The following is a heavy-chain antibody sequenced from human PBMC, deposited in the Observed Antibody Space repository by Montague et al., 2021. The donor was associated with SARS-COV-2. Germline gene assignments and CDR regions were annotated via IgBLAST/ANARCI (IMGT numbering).Heavy chain of an antibody. Sequence: SETLSLTCSVSGGSISTYYWSWIRQPPGKGLEWIGYIYYSGSTNYNPSLKSRVIILIDTSKNQFFLELSYVTAADMAVYYCASPGGYSTGGSCYYVYWGQGTLVTVSS. D-gene: IGHD2-15*01. CDR1: GGSISTYY. J-gene: IGHJ4*02. CDR2: IYYSGST. CDR3: ASPGGYSTGGSCYYVY. V-gene: IGHV4-59*01.